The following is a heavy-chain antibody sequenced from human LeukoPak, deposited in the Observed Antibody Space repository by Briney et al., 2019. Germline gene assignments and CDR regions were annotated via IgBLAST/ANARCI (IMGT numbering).Heavy chain of an antibody. V-gene: IGHV3-30*18. D-gene: IGHD2-2*02. CDR2: ISYDGSNK. CDR1: GFTFSSYG. Sequence: GGSLRLSCAASGFTFSSYGMHWVRQAPGKGLEWVAVISYDGSNKYYADSVKGRFTISRDNSKNTLYLQMNSLRAEETAVYYCAKDGGYCSSTSCNTVLDYWGQGTLVTVSS. J-gene: IGHJ4*02. CDR3: AKDGGYCSSTSCNTVLDY.